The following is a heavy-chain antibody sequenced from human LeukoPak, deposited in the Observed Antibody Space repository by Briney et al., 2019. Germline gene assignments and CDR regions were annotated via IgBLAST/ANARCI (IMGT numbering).Heavy chain of an antibody. D-gene: IGHD1-26*01. CDR2: IIPIFGTA. CDR1: GGTFSSYA. CDR3: ARDGGATHSRFFDY. J-gene: IGHJ4*02. Sequence: SVKVSCKASGGTFSSYAISWVRQAPGQGLEWMGGIIPIFGTANYAQKFQGRVTITTDESTSTAYMELSSLRSEDTAVYYCARDGGATHSRFFDYWGQGTLVTVSS. V-gene: IGHV1-69*05.